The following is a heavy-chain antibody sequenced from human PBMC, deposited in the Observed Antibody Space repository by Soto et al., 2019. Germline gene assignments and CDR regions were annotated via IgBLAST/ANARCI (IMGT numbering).Heavy chain of an antibody. CDR3: ARGGGYSYGYRAYYYYMDV. V-gene: IGHV1-2*04. CDR1: GYTFIGYY. J-gene: IGHJ6*03. Sequence: GASVKVSCKASGYTFIGYYMHWVRQAPGQGLEWMGWINPNSGGTNYAQKFQGWVTMTRDTSISTAYMELSRLRSDDTAVYYCARGGGYSYGYRAYYYYMDVWGKGTTVTVSS. CDR2: INPNSGGT. D-gene: IGHD5-18*01.